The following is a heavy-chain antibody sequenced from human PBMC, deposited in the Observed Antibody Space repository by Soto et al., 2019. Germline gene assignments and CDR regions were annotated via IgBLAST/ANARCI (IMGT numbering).Heavy chain of an antibody. Sequence: GGSLRLSCAASGFTFSSYAMSWVRQAPGKGLEWVSAISGSGGSTYYADSVKGRFTISRDNAKNSLYLQMNSLRAEDTAVYYCARGTSLLWFGELPWFDPWGQGTLVTVSS. CDR3: ARGTSLLWFGELPWFDP. D-gene: IGHD3-10*01. J-gene: IGHJ5*02. CDR2: ISGSGGST. CDR1: GFTFSSYA. V-gene: IGHV3-23*01.